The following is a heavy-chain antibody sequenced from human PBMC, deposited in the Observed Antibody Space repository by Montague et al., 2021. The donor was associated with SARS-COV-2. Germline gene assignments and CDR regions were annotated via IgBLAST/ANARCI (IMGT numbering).Heavy chain of an antibody. Sequence: SLRLSCAASGFAFSSYEMNWVRQAPGKGLEWIAYISSSGGSIQYADFMMGRFTISRDNAKNSLYLQMNSLRAEDTAVYYCARDLVVTDGISDYWGQGTLVTVSS. V-gene: IGHV3-48*03. J-gene: IGHJ4*02. D-gene: IGHD2-8*02. CDR3: ARDLVVTDGISDY. CDR2: ISSSGGSI. CDR1: GFAFSSYE.